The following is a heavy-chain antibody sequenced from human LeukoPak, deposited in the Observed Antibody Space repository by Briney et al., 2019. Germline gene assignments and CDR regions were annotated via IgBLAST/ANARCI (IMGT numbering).Heavy chain of an antibody. D-gene: IGHD6-19*01. CDR2: IIPIFGTA. CDR1: GGTFSSYA. CDR3: ASKGSALKQWVWFDP. Sequence: VASVKVSCKASGGTFSSYAISWVRQAPGQGLEWMGGIIPIFGTANYAQKFQGRVTITADKSTSTAYMELSSLRSEDTAVYYCASKGSALKQWVWFDPWGQGTLVTVSS. J-gene: IGHJ5*02. V-gene: IGHV1-69*06.